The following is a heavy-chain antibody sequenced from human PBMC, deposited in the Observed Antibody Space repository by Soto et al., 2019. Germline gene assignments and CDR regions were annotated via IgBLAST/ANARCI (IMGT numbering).Heavy chain of an antibody. J-gene: IGHJ4*02. CDR3: ASFMKGGNDYVWGSYRPRPFDY. CDR1: GFTFSSYG. Sequence: QVQLVESGGGVVQPGRSLRLSCAASGFTFSSYGMHWVRQAPGKGLEWVAVLWYDGSNKYYADSVKGRFTISRDNSKNTLYLQMNSLRAEDTAVYYCASFMKGGNDYVWGSYRPRPFDYWGQGTLVTVSS. V-gene: IGHV3-33*01. CDR2: LWYDGSNK. D-gene: IGHD3-16*02.